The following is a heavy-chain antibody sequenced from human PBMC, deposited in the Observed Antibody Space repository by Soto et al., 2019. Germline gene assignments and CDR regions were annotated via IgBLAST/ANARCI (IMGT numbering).Heavy chain of an antibody. D-gene: IGHD6-6*01. V-gene: IGHV1-2*04. CDR3: AREYSSSSRWFDP. CDR1: GYTFTGYY. J-gene: IGHJ5*02. Sequence: ASVKVSCKASGYTFTGYYIHWVRQAPGQGLEWMGWINPNSGGTNYAQKFQGWVTMTRDTSISTAYMELSRLRSDDTAVYYCAREYSSSSRWFDPWGQGTLVTVSS. CDR2: INPNSGGT.